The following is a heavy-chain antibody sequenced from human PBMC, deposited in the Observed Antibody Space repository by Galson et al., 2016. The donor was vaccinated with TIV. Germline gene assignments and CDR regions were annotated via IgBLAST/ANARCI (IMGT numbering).Heavy chain of an antibody. CDR1: GYTSTIYA. CDR2: INPGNGNT. V-gene: IGHV1-3*01. CDR3: ARPPYCGGDCYKYDQ. Sequence: SVKVSCKASGYTSTIYALHWVRQAPGQRLEWMGWINPGNGNTKYSQKFQGRVTITRDSSANTAYMELSSLRSEDTAVYFCARPPYCGGDCYKYDQWGQGTLVTVSS. D-gene: IGHD2-21*01. J-gene: IGHJ4*02.